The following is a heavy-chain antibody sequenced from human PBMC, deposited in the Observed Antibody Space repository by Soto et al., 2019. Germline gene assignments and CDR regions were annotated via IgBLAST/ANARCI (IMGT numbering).Heavy chain of an antibody. Sequence: GGSLRLSCAASGFTFSSYGMHWVRQAPGKGLEWVAVISYDGSNKYYADSVKGRFTISRDNSKNTLYLQMNSLRAEDTAVYYCANGKTPRYSRGGSCYPPFDYWGQGTLVTVSS. CDR2: ISYDGSNK. CDR1: GFTFSSYG. J-gene: IGHJ4*02. V-gene: IGHV3-30*18. D-gene: IGHD2-15*01. CDR3: ANGKTPRYSRGGSCYPPFDY.